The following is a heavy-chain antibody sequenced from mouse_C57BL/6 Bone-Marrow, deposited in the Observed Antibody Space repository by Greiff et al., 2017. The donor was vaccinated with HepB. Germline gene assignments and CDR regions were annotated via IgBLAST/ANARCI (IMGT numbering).Heavy chain of an antibody. CDR1: GFTFSSYA. J-gene: IGHJ4*01. CDR2: ISSGGDYI. V-gene: IGHV5-9-1*02. Sequence: EVQLVESGAGLVKPGGSLKLSCAASGFTFSSYAMSWVRQTPEKRLEWVAYISSGGDYIYYADTVKGRFTISRDNARNTLYLQMSSLKSEDTAMYYCTRESLIYYGYDEAMDYWGQGTSVTVSS. CDR3: TRESLIYYGYDEAMDY. D-gene: IGHD2-2*01.